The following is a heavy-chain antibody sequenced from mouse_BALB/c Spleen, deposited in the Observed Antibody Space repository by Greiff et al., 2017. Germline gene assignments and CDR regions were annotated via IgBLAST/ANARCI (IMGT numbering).Heavy chain of an antibody. J-gene: IGHJ1*01. CDR2: ISSGGST. Sequence: EVQRVESGGGLVKPGGSLKLSCAASGFTFSSYAMSWVRQTPEKRLEWVASISSGGSTYYPDSVKGRFTISRDNARNILYLQMSSLRSEDTAMYYCARGGWLLSYWYFDVWGAGTTVTVSS. V-gene: IGHV5-6-5*01. CDR1: GFTFSSYA. CDR3: ARGGWLLSYWYFDV. D-gene: IGHD2-3*01.